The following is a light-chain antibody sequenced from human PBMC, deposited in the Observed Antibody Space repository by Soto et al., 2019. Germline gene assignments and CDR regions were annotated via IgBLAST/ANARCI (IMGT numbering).Light chain of an antibody. J-gene: IGKJ1*01. Sequence: DIQMTQSPSTLSASVGDRVTITCRASQSINGFLAWYQKKPGKAPKLLIYKASTLESGVPSRFSGSRSGTEFTLTISSLQPDDFATYYCQQYNDYSVTFGQGTKVDIK. CDR1: QSINGF. V-gene: IGKV1-5*03. CDR2: KAS. CDR3: QQYNDYSVT.